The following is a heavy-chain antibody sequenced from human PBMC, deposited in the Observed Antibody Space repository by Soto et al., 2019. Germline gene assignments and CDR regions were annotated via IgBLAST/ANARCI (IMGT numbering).Heavy chain of an antibody. D-gene: IGHD2-15*01. V-gene: IGHV4-4*07. CDR3: ARGGARAVAATFGF. Sequence: QVQLQESGPGLVKPSETLSLTCTVSGGSISGYYWSWIRQTAAKGLEWIGRIYTNGNTDYSPSLKSRVTMSVDTSKNQFFLKVTSVTAADTAMYYCARGGARAVAATFGFWGQGSLVTVSS. CDR2: IYTNGNT. J-gene: IGHJ4*02. CDR1: GGSISGYY.